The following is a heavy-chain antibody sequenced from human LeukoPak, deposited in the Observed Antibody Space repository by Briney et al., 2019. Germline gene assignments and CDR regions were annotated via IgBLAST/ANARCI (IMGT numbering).Heavy chain of an antibody. D-gene: IGHD6-6*01. CDR3: AKNKEYSSSYYYYYGMDV. J-gene: IGHJ6*02. V-gene: IGHV3-43*02. CDR2: ISGDGGST. CDR1: GFTSDDYA. Sequence: PGGSLRLSCAASGFTSDDYAMHWVRQAPGKGLEWVSLISGDGGSTYYADSVKGRFTISRDNSKNSLYLQMNSLRTEDTALYYCAKNKEYSSSYYYYYGMDVWGQGTTVTVSS.